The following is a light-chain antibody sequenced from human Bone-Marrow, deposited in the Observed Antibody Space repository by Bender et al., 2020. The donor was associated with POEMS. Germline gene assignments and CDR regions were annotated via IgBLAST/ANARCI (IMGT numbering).Light chain of an antibody. Sequence: QSVLTQPPSASGTPGQRVTISCSGDTSNIGSNHVYWYQRLPGTAPKLLIYRSDQRPSGIPVRFSGSKSGASASLAISGLRSEDEADYDCATWDDSLSGLIFGGGTKLTVL. CDR3: ATWDDSLSGLI. CDR2: RSD. J-gene: IGLJ2*01. V-gene: IGLV1-47*01. CDR1: TSNIGSNH.